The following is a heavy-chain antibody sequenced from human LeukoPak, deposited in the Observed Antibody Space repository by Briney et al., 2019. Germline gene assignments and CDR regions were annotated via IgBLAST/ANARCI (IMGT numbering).Heavy chain of an antibody. CDR3: AKARAAVVEAAINY. V-gene: IGHV3-23*01. CDR2: VNSNDRP. D-gene: IGHD2-15*01. Sequence: PGWSLRLSCAASGFNVSNYAMTWIRQAPGKGLEWVSTVNSNDRPYYADSVKGRFTISRDNSKNTLYLQMNTLRVEDTSLYYCAKARAAVVEAAINYWGQGILVTVSP. CDR1: GFNVSNYA. J-gene: IGHJ4*02.